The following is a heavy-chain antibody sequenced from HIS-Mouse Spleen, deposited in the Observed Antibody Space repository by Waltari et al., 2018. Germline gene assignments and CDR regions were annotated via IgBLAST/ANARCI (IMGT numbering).Heavy chain of an antibody. Sequence: QLQLQESGPGLVKPSETLSLTCTVSGGSTSSSCYYWGWIRQPPGKGLEWIGSIYYSGSTYYNPSLKSRVTISVDTSKNQFSLKLSSVTAADTAVYYCARVPGDYSGAFDIWGQGTMVTVSS. V-gene: IGHV4-39*07. CDR1: GGSTSSSCYY. J-gene: IGHJ3*02. CDR2: IYYSGST. D-gene: IGHD4-17*01. CDR3: ARVPGDYSGAFDI.